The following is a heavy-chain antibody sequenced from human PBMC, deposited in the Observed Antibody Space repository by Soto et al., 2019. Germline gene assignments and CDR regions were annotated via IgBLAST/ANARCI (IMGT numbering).Heavy chain of an antibody. D-gene: IGHD5-12*01. CDR1: GGSFSGYY. CDR2: INHSGST. V-gene: IGHV4-34*01. J-gene: IGHJ4*02. Sequence: LSLTCAVYGGSFSGYYCSWIRQPPGKGLEWIGEINHSGSTNYNPSLKSRVTISVDTSKNQFSLKLSSVTAADTAVYYCARGRPGGYSGYDPYFDYWGQGTLVTVSS. CDR3: ARGRPGGYSGYDPYFDY.